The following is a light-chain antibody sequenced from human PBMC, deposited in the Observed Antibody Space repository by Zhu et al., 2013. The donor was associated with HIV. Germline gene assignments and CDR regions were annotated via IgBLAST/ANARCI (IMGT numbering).Light chain of an antibody. CDR3: QQYGSSPPT. V-gene: IGKV3-20*01. Sequence: EIVLTQSPGTLSLSPGERATLSCRASQSVSTDLAWYQQRPGQVPRLLIYDATTRATGIPARFSGSGSGTDFTLTISRLEPEDFAVYYCQQYGSSPPTFGPGTKVDIK. CDR2: DAT. J-gene: IGKJ3*01. CDR1: QSVSTD.